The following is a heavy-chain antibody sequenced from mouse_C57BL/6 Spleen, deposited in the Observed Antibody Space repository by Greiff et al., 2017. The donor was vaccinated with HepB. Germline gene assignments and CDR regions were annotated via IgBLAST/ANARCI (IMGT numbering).Heavy chain of an antibody. CDR1: GFTFSDAW. D-gene: IGHD2-1*01. CDR2: IRNKANNHAT. CDR3: TRRGSTMGGYFDY. Sequence: EVMLVESGGGLVQPGGSMKLSCAASGFTFSDAWMDWVRQSPEKGLEWVAEIRNKANNHATYYAESVKGRFTISRDDSKSSVYLQMNSLRAEDTGIYYCTRRGSTMGGYFDYWGQGTTLTVSS. V-gene: IGHV6-6*01. J-gene: IGHJ2*01.